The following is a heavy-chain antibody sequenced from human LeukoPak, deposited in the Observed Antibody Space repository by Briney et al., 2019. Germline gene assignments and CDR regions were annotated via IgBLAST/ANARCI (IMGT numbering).Heavy chain of an antibody. D-gene: IGHD6-19*01. CDR3: ARTVIAVDYYYYMDV. CDR1: GFTFSSYA. V-gene: IGHV3-30*04. CDR2: ISYDGSNK. Sequence: PGGSLRLSCAASGFTFSSYAMHWVRQAPGKGLEWVAVISYDGSNKYYADSVKGRFTISRDNSKNTLYLQMNSLRAEDTAVYYCARTVIAVDYYYYMDVWGKGTTVTVSS. J-gene: IGHJ6*03.